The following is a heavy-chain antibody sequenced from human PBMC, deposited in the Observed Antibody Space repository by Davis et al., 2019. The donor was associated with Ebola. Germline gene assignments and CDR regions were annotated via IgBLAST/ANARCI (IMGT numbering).Heavy chain of an antibody. V-gene: IGHV1-18*04. D-gene: IGHD6-19*01. J-gene: IGHJ4*02. CDR2: INPYNGIT. CDR1: GYTFTTYG. Sequence: ASVTVSCKASGYTFTTYGVSWVRQAPGQGLEWMGWINPYNGITNYAQKVQGRVTMTTDTSTNTAYMELRSLRSDDTALYYCARDKRRSVAGRGADYWGQGTLVTVSS. CDR3: ARDKRRSVAGRGADY.